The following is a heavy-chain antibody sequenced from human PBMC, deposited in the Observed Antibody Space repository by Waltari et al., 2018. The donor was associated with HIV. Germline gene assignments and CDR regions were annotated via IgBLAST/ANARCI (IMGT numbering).Heavy chain of an antibody. CDR1: GSIFHDCA. V-gene: IGHV3-23*01. Sequence: QLLESGGGVVEPGGSLRRYCPAFGSIFHDCAVDWVRRAPGGGLEWVSAIRCVGETFYADSVKGRFTISRDNSKNTLYLQMNSLRADDAAVYYCVKDSGRAADVFDLWGQGTMVTVSS. D-gene: IGHD3-10*01. CDR2: IRCVGET. CDR3: VKDSGRAADVFDL. J-gene: IGHJ3*01.